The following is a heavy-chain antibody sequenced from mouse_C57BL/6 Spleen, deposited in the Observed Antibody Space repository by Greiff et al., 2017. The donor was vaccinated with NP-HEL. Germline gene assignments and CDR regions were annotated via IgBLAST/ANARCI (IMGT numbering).Heavy chain of an antibody. CDR2: IHPNSGST. J-gene: IGHJ3*01. CDR1: GYTFTSYW. D-gene: IGHD2-2*01. V-gene: IGHV1-64*01. Sequence: QVQLQQPGAELVKPGASVKLSCKASGYTFTSYWMHWVKQRPGQGLEWIGKIHPNSGSTNYNEKFKSKAKLTVDKSSSTAYMQLSSLTSEDSAVYYCAPVYYGYDVFAYWGQGTLVTVSA. CDR3: APVYYGYDVFAY.